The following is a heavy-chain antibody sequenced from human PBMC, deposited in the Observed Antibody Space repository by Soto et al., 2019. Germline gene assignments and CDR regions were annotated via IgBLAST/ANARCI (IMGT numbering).Heavy chain of an antibody. CDR1: GFTFSSHD. Sequence: SGGSLRLSCAASGFTFSSHDMHWVRQATGKGLEWVSAIGTAGDTYYPGSVKGRFTISRENAKNSLYLQMNSLRAGDTAVYYCARMIGYCSGGSCSVGAFDIWGQGTMVTVSS. CDR3: ARMIGYCSGGSCSVGAFDI. D-gene: IGHD2-15*01. V-gene: IGHV3-13*01. J-gene: IGHJ3*02. CDR2: IGTAGDT.